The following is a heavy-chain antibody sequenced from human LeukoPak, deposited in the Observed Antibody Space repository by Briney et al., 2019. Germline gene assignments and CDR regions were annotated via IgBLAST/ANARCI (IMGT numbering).Heavy chain of an antibody. J-gene: IGHJ4*02. Sequence: PGGSLRLSCAASGFSFSAYWMTWVRQAPGKGLEWVANMNEGGGLKYYVDSVKGRFTISRDNTNNSLYLQMFSLRVDNSAVYYCARVGKNGWDFDHWGQGTLVTVFS. D-gene: IGHD6-19*01. V-gene: IGHV3-7*01. CDR2: MNEGGGLK. CDR3: ARVGKNGWDFDH. CDR1: GFSFSAYW.